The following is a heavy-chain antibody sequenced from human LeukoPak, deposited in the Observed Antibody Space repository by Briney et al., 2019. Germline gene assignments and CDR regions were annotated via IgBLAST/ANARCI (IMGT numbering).Heavy chain of an antibody. CDR2: INPKSGGT. Sequence: GASVKVSCKASGYIFTDYYVHWVRQAPGQGLEWMGWINPKSGGTHYTQKFQGRVTVTRDTSITTVYMELNRLTSDDTAVYYCARDGGLDHWGQGTLVTVSS. D-gene: IGHD3-16*01. J-gene: IGHJ4*02. CDR3: ARDGGLDH. CDR1: GYIFTDYY. V-gene: IGHV1-2*02.